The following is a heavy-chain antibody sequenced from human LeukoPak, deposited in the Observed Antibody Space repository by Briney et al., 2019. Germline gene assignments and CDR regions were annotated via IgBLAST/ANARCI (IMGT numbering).Heavy chain of an antibody. V-gene: IGHV3-33*01. Sequence: PGGSLRLSCAASGFTFSSYGMDWVRQAPGKGLEWVAVIWYDGSNKYYADSVKGRFAISSDNSKNTLYLQMNSLRAEDTAVYYCARERSSGHFDYWGQGTLVTVSS. D-gene: IGHD6-19*01. J-gene: IGHJ4*02. CDR1: GFTFSSYG. CDR3: ARERSSGHFDY. CDR2: IWYDGSNK.